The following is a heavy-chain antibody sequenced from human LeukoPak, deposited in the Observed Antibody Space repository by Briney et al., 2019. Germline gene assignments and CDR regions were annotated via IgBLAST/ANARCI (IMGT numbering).Heavy chain of an antibody. CDR1: GFTFSSYG. Sequence: GGSLRLSCAASGFTFSSYGMHWVRRAPGKGLEWVSVIYSGGSTYYADSVKGRFTISRDNSKNTLYLQMNSLRAEDTAVYYCARDSDILTSYLDYWGQGTLVTVSS. D-gene: IGHD3-9*01. V-gene: IGHV3-66*01. J-gene: IGHJ4*02. CDR3: ARDSDILTSYLDY. CDR2: IYSGGST.